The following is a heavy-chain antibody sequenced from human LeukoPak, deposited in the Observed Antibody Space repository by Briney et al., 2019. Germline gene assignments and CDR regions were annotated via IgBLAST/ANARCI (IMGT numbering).Heavy chain of an antibody. CDR2: INHSGST. J-gene: IGHJ6*04. V-gene: IGHV4-34*01. CDR1: GGSFSGYY. D-gene: IGHD3-10*01. Sequence: SETLSLTCAVYGGSFSGYYWSWIRQPPGKGLEWIGEINHSGSTNYNPSLKSRVTISVDTSKNQFSLKLSSVTAADTAVYYCARYDTMARGVPYGMDVWGKGTTVTVSS. CDR3: ARYDTMARGVPYGMDV.